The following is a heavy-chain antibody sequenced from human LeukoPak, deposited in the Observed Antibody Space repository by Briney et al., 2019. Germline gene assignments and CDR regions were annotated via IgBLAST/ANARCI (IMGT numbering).Heavy chain of an antibody. CDR3: ALLDSTLNAFDI. D-gene: IGHD2-2*01. V-gene: IGHV3-30*02. CDR2: IWYDGSNK. J-gene: IGHJ3*02. CDR1: GFTFSSYG. Sequence: GGSLRLSCAASGFTFSSYGMHWVRQAPGKGLEWVAVIWYDGSNKYYADSVKGRFTISRDNSKNTLYLQMNSLRAEDTAVYYCALLDSTLNAFDIWGQGTMVTVSS.